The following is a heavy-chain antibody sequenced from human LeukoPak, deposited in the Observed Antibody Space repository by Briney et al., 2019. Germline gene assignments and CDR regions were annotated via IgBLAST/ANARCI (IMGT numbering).Heavy chain of an antibody. Sequence: IPSQTLSLTCTVSGGSISSGDCSWSWIRQPPGKGLEWIGYIYYSGSTYYNPSLKSRVTISVDTSKNQFSLRLSSVTAADTAVYYCARAGFGIDFWGQGTLVTVSS. D-gene: IGHD3-10*01. CDR3: ARAGFGIDF. CDR1: GGSISSGDCS. CDR2: IYYSGST. J-gene: IGHJ4*02. V-gene: IGHV4-30-4*08.